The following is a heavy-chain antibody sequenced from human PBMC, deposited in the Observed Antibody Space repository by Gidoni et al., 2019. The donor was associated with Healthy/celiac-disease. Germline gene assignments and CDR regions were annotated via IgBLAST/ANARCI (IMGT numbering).Heavy chain of an antibody. CDR1: GFTFSNAW. Sequence: EVQLVESGGGLVKPGGSLRLSCAASGFTFSNAWLRWVRHAPGQGLEWVGRIKSKTDGGTTDYAAPVKGRFTISRDDSKNTLYLQMNSLKTEDTAVYYCTTRGHCSSTSCYAFTRDYYYYYGMDVWGQGTTVTVSS. CDR2: IKSKTDGGTT. CDR3: TTRGHCSSTSCYAFTRDYYYYYGMDV. J-gene: IGHJ6*02. V-gene: IGHV3-15*01. D-gene: IGHD2-2*01.